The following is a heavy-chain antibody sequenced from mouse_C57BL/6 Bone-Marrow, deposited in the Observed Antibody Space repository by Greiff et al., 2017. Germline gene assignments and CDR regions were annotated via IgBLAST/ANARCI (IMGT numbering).Heavy chain of an antibody. V-gene: IGHV14-4*01. CDR2: IDPENGDT. CDR1: GFNIKDDY. CDR3: ARSYYYGSSFWCAY. D-gene: IGHD1-1*01. Sequence: VQLKQSGAELVRPGASVKLSCTASGFNIKDDYMHWVKQRPEQGLEWIGWIDPENGDTEYASKFKGKATLTADKSSSTAYMELRSLTSEDSAVYFCARSYYYGSSFWCAYWGQGTLVTVSA. J-gene: IGHJ3*01.